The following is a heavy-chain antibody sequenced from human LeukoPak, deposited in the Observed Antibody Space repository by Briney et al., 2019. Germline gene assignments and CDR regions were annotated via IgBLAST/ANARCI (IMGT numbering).Heavy chain of an antibody. CDR3: ARDRGTYYFAY. J-gene: IGHJ4*02. CDR1: GFTFSSYA. Sequence: GGSLRLSCAASGFTFSSYAMHWVRQAPGKGLEWVAVVSFDGNNKYYADSVKGRFTISRDNSKNTLYLQMNNLRAEDTAVYYCARDRGTYYFAYWGQGTLVTVSS. CDR2: VSFDGNNK. V-gene: IGHV3-30-3*01.